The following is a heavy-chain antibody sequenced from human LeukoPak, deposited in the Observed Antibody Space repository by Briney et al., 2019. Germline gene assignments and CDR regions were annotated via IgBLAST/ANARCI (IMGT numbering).Heavy chain of an antibody. D-gene: IGHD2-15*01. CDR2: IYYSGST. CDR1: GGSISSYY. Sequence: SETLSLTRTVSGGSISSYYWSWIRQPPGKGLEWIGYIYYSGSTNYNPSLKSRVTISVDTSKNQFSLKLSSVTAADTAVYYCASRLLGGFDYWGQGTLVTVSS. J-gene: IGHJ4*02. CDR3: ASRLLGGFDY. V-gene: IGHV4-59*08.